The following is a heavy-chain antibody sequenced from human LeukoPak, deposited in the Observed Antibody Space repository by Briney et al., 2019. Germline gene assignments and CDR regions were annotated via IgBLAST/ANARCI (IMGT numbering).Heavy chain of an antibody. D-gene: IGHD5-12*01. CDR3: ATYSGYGLNYYYYYMDV. CDR2: ISSSSSYI. CDR1: GFSFRTYS. Sequence: GGSLRLSCAASGFSFRTYSMNWVRQAPGKGLEWVSSISSSSSYIYYADSVKGRFTISRDNAKNSLYLQMNSLRAEDTAVYYCATYSGYGLNYYYYYMDVWGKGTTVTVSS. V-gene: IGHV3-21*01. J-gene: IGHJ6*03.